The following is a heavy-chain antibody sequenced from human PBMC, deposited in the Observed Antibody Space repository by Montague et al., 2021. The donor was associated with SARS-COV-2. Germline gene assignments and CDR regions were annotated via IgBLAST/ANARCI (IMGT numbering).Heavy chain of an antibody. V-gene: IGHV4-39*07. CDR2: IYYSGNT. CDR3: ARGLENYVSGSHHFDP. CDR1: GGSITSSAYY. Sequence: SETLSLTCTVSGGSITSSAYYWSWIRQSPGKGLEWIGTIYYSGNTYSNPSLKSRLTISMDTSESQVSLKINSVTAADTAVYYCARGLENYVSGSHHFDPWGQGTLVTVSS. D-gene: IGHD3-16*02. J-gene: IGHJ5*02.